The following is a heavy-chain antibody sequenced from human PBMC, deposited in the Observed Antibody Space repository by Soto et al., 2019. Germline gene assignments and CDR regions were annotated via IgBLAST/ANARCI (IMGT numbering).Heavy chain of an antibody. CDR1: GGSISTGGYY. V-gene: IGHV4-31*03. J-gene: IGHJ5*02. CDR2: FYYSGST. Sequence: QVQLQESGPGLVKPSQTLSLTCTVSGGSISTGGYYWNWIRQHPGKGLEWIGYFYYSGSTYYNPSPXSXXTIAVNTSTNQFSLKLSSVTAADTAVYYCARSVFPWGQGTLVTVSS. CDR3: ARSVFP.